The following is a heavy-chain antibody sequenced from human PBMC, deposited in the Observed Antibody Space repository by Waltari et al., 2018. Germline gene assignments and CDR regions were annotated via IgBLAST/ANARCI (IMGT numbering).Heavy chain of an antibody. V-gene: IGHV4-61*09. J-gene: IGHJ6*02. D-gene: IGHD2-2*01. CDR3: AREGVVVPAAYYYYYGMDV. CDR1: GGSISSGSYY. CDR2: IYTSGST. Sequence: QVQLQESGPGLVKPSQTLSLTCTVSGGSISSGSYYWSWIRQPAGKGLEWIGYIYTSGSTNYNPSLKSRVTISVDTSKNQFSLKLSSVTAADTAVYYCAREGVVVPAAYYYYYGMDVWGQGTTVTVSS.